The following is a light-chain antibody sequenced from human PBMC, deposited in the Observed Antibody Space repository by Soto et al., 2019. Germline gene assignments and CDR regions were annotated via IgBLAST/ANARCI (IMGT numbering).Light chain of an antibody. CDR1: QSIRSR. Sequence: DFPMTQSPSTLSASVGDRVTITCRASQSIRSRLAWFQQKPGKAPKLLIYDASSLESGVPQRFSGSGSGTEFTLTISSLQTDEFSTYYCQQYHSYWTFGQGTKVE. V-gene: IGKV1-5*01. J-gene: IGKJ1*01. CDR2: DAS. CDR3: QQYHSYWT.